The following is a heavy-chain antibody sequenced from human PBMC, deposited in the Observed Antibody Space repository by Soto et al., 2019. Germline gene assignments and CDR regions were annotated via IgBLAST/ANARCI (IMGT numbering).Heavy chain of an antibody. CDR3: AASAGAPGND. J-gene: IGHJ4*02. CDR1: GFTFSDYW. V-gene: IGHV3-7*01. Sequence: EVHLVESGGGLVQPGGSLRLSCAASGFTFSDYWMSWVRQVPGKGLEWLANIREDGGDKYFVDSVKGRFTISRDNAKNSLYLQMNRLRVEDTAVYYCAASAGAPGNDWGQGPLVTVSS. CDR2: IREDGGDK. D-gene: IGHD6-19*01.